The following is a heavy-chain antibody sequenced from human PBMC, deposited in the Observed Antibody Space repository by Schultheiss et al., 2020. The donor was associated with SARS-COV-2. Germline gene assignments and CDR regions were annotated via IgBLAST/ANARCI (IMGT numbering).Heavy chain of an antibody. D-gene: IGHD3-3*01. CDR3: ARAHYDFWSGYYKRLDYFDY. CDR2: IKQDGSEK. J-gene: IGHJ4*02. V-gene: IGHV3-7*01. CDR1: GFTFSSYW. Sequence: GGSLRLSCAASGFTFSSYWMSWVRQAPGKGLEWVANIKQDGSEKYYVDSVKGRFTISRDNAKNSLYLQMNSLRAEDTAVYYCARAHYDFWSGYYKRLDYFDYWGQGTLVTVSS.